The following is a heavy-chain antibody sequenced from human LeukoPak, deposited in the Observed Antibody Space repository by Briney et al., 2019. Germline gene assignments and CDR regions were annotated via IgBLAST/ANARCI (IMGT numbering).Heavy chain of an antibody. CDR2: IRQDGSEK. CDR3: ARAGYYGDDAFDL. J-gene: IGHJ3*01. D-gene: IGHD2/OR15-2a*01. Sequence: GGSLRLSCAGSGFTIGSYWMSWVRQAPGKGLEWVANIRQDGSEKYYVDSVKGRLTISRDNAKNSLYLQMNSLRAEDTGIYYCARAGYYGDDAFDLWGQGTVVTVSS. CDR1: GFTIGSYW. V-gene: IGHV3-7*01.